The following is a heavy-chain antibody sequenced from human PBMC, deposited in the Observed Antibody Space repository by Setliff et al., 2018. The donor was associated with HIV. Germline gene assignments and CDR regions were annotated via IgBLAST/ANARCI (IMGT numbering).Heavy chain of an antibody. CDR1: GGSFRGYY. V-gene: IGHV4-34*01. CDR2: IDHSGST. D-gene: IGHD6-13*01. CDR3: ARGTKGSRWSVTRINWFDT. Sequence: SETLSLTCAVYGGSFRGYYWNWIRQSPDKGLEWIGEIDHSGSTNYNPSLRSRVIMSADTPQRQFSLNLTSLTAGDTAAYYCARGTKGSRWSVTRINWFDTWGQGTLVTVSS. J-gene: IGHJ5*02.